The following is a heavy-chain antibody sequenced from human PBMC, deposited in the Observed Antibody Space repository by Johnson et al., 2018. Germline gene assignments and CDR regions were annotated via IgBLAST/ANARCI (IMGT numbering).Heavy chain of an antibody. CDR2: IRQDGSEK. J-gene: IGHJ6*02. CDR3: ARAMDV. Sequence: EVQLLETGGGLVQPGGSLRLSCAASGFTFSSYWMTWVRRAPGKGLEWVANIRQDGSEKHYVDSVKGRFTISRDNAKNSVYLQRNSLRAEDTAVYYCARAMDVWGQGTTVTVSS. CDR1: GFTFSSYW. V-gene: IGHV3-7*01.